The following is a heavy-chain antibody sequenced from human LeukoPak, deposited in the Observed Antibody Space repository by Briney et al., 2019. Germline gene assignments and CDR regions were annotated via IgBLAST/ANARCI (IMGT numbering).Heavy chain of an antibody. J-gene: IGHJ4*02. CDR1: GGSISSYY. D-gene: IGHD4-17*01. CDR2: IYYSGST. CDR3: ARHGDYGDPFDY. Sequence: SETLSLTCTVSGGSISSYYWSWIRQPPGKGLEWIGYIYYSGSTNYSPSLKSRVTISVDTSKNQFSLKLSSVTAADTAVYYCARHGDYGDPFDYWGQGTLVTVSS. V-gene: IGHV4-59*08.